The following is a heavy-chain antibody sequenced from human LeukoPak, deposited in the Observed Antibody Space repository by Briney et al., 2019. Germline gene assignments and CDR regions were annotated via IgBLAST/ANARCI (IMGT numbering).Heavy chain of an antibody. Sequence: GESPKTLRWGSGYRLQSHWHGRVRPSSGKGLEWMGIIYPGDSDTRYSLSVQGQVTISADKSISTAYLQWSSLKASDTDMYYCARHYGPGIAARPGDYWGQGTLVTVSS. V-gene: IGHV5-51*01. CDR2: IYPGDSDT. CDR3: ARHYGPGIAARPGDY. J-gene: IGHJ4*02. CDR1: GYRLQSHW. D-gene: IGHD6-6*01.